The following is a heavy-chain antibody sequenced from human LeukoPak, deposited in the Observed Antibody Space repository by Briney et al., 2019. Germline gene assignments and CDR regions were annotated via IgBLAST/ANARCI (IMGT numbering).Heavy chain of an antibody. J-gene: IGHJ4*02. CDR2: INSDGSST. CDR1: GLIFSNYW. D-gene: IGHD3-22*01. Sequence: GGSLRLSCAASGLIFSNYWMHWVRQAPGKGLVWVSRINSDGSSTSYADPVKGRFTISRDNAKNTLYLQMNSLRAEDTAVYYCARFNGYYDSFDYWGQGTLVTVSS. V-gene: IGHV3-74*01. CDR3: ARFNGYYDSFDY.